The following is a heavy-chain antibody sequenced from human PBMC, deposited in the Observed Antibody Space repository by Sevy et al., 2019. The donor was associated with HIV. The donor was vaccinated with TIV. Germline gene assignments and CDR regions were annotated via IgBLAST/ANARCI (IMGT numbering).Heavy chain of an antibody. D-gene: IGHD3-22*01. J-gene: IGHJ4*02. CDR3: ATAGLRDSSGYYYDY. V-gene: IGHV1-24*01. CDR1: GYTLTELS. Sequence: ASVKVSCKVSGYTLTELSMHWVRQAPGKGLEWMGGFDPEDGETIYAQKFQGRVTMTEDTSTDTAYMELSSLRAEDTAVYYCATAGLRDSSGYYYDYWGQGTLVTVSS. CDR2: FDPEDGET.